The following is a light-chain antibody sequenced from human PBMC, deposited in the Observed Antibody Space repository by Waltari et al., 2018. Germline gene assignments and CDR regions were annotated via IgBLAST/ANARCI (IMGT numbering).Light chain of an antibody. CDR3: QQYHKYPYT. J-gene: IGKJ2*01. CDR2: LGS. CDR1: RSLLHSTGYNY. Sequence: DIVMTQSPLSLPVTPGEPASIPCRSSRSLLHSTGYNYLDWYLQKPGQSPQLLIYLGSNRASGVPDRFSGSGSGTEFTLTVSSLQPDDFATYYCQQYHKYPYTFGQGTKLEIK. V-gene: IGKV2-28*01.